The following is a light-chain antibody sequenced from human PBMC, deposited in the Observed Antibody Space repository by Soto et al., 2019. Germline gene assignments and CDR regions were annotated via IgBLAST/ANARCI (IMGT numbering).Light chain of an antibody. CDR2: ATS. CDR1: QSISSY. CDR3: QQSDSTGTWT. J-gene: IGKJ1*01. V-gene: IGKV1-39*01. Sequence: DIQMTQSPSSLSASVGDRVTITCRASQSISSYLNWYQQKPGKAPKLLIYATSSLQSGVPSRFSGSGSGTDFTLTISSLQPEDFATYYCQQSDSTGTWTFGQGTKVEMK.